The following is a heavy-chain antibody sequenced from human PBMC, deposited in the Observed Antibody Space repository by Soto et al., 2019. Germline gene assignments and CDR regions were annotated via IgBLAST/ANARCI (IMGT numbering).Heavy chain of an antibody. CDR2: IYYSGST. D-gene: IGHD2-2*01. CDR1: GGSFSSYY. CDR3: AGRDCSGTNCYYLDYYYMDV. V-gene: IGHV4-59*08. J-gene: IGHJ6*03. Sequence: QVQLQESGPGLVRPSETLSLTCTVSGGSFSSYYWTWLRQSPGKGLEWIGYIYYSGSTDYNPSLRGRLAKSIDTSKNQFSLRLNSMTAADTAVYYCAGRDCSGTNCYYLDYYYMDVWGKGTTVTVSS.